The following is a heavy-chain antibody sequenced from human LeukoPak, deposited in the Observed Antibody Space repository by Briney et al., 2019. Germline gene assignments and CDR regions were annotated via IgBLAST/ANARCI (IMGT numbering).Heavy chain of an antibody. CDR2: IPYSGST. CDR3: ARCKDYYVSGSYYKTFDY. D-gene: IGHD3-10*01. J-gene: IGHJ4*02. Sequence: SETLSLACTVSGDSISSSSYYWGWIRQPPGKGLEWIGSIPYSGSTYYNPSLKSRVTISVDTSKNQFSLKLSSVTAADTAVYYCARCKDYYVSGSYYKTFDYWGQGTLVTVSS. V-gene: IGHV4-39*07. CDR1: GDSISSSSYY.